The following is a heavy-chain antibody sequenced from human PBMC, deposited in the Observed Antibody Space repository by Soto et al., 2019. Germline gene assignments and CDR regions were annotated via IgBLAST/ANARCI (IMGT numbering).Heavy chain of an antibody. CDR3: TTAAGSPYYYYGMDV. J-gene: IGHJ6*02. CDR1: GFTFSNAW. Sequence: GSLRLSCAASGFTFSNAWMSWVRQAPGKGLEWVGRIKSKTDGGTTDYAAPVKGRFTISRDDSKNTLYLQMNSLKTEDTAVYYCTTAAGSPYYYYGMDVWGQGTTVTVSS. D-gene: IGHD6-13*01. V-gene: IGHV3-15*01. CDR2: IKSKTDGGTT.